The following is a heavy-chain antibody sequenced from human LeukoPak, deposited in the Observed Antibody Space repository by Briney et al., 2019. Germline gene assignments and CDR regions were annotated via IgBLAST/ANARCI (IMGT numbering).Heavy chain of an antibody. V-gene: IGHV4-39*07. CDR1: GGSSSSSYY. CDR2: MYFSGST. CDR3: ARVVVAATVHYSDY. J-gene: IGHJ4*02. D-gene: IGHD2-15*01. Sequence: SETLSLTCIVSGGSSSSSYYWTWVRQPPGKGLEWIGSMYFSGSTYYNAALKIRLTISVDTSENQFSLELSSVTAADTAVYYCARVVVAATVHYSDYWGQGTLVTVSS.